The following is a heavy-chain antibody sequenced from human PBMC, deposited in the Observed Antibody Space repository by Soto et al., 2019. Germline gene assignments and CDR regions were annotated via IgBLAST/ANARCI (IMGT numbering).Heavy chain of an antibody. CDR2: IYYSGIT. V-gene: IGHV4-31*03. CDR3: ARSPGCYFDY. Sequence: SETLSLTCTVSGGSIGSGGYYWSWIRQHPGKGLEWIGYIYYSGITYYNPSLKSRVTISVDTSKNQFSLKLSSVTAADTAVYYCARSPGCYFDYWGQGTLVTVSS. CDR1: GGSIGSGGYY. J-gene: IGHJ4*02.